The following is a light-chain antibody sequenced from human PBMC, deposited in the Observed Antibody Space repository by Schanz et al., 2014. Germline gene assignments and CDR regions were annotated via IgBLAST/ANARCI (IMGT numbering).Light chain of an antibody. CDR1: SSDVGGYNY. CDR2: QVT. CDR3: RSYAGSNNFYV. Sequence: QSALTQPASVSGSPGQSITISCAGTSSDVGGYNYVSWYQHHPGKAPKVMIYQVTKRPSGVSNRFSGSKSGNTASLTVSGLQAEDEADYYCRSYAGSNNFYVFGTGTKLTVL. V-gene: IGLV2-14*01. J-gene: IGLJ1*01.